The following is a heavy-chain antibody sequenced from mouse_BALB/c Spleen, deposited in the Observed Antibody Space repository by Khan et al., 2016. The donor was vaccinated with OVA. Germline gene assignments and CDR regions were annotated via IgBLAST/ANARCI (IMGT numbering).Heavy chain of an antibody. V-gene: IGHV2-2*02. Sequence: QVQLKESGPGLVQPSQSLSITCTVSGFSLTTYGVHWVRQSPGKGLEWLGVIWSGGSTDYNAAFISRLSISKDSSKSQVFFKMNSLQVNDTAINSCTRNYDYDEGLAYWGQGTLVTVSA. CDR1: GFSLTTYG. J-gene: IGHJ3*01. CDR3: TRNYDYDEGLAY. D-gene: IGHD2-4*01. CDR2: IWSGGST.